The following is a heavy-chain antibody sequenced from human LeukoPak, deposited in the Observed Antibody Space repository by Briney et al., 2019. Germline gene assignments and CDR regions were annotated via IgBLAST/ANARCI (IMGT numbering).Heavy chain of an antibody. CDR1: GFTFTNFW. J-gene: IGHJ4*02. CDR2: IKHDVSEK. CDR3: ARGRAFDY. V-gene: IGHV3-7*03. Sequence: PGGSLRLSCAASGFTFTNFWMNWVRQAPGKGEEGVANIKHDVSEKYYVDSVKGRFTISRDNAKHSLYLQMNCLRAEDTAVYYCARGRAFDYWGQGTLVTVSS.